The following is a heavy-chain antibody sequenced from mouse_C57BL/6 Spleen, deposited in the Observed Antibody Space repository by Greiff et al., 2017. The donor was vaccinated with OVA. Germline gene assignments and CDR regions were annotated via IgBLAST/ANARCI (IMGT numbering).Heavy chain of an antibody. V-gene: IGHV5-16*01. CDR3: AREDRYGSTYFDV. Sequence: EVQRVESEGGLVQPGSSMKLSCTASGFTFSDYYMAWVRQVPEKGLEWVANINYDGSSTYYLDSLKSRFIISRDNAKNILYLQMSSLKSEDTATYYCAREDRYGSTYFDVWGTGTTVTVSS. D-gene: IGHD1-1*01. J-gene: IGHJ1*03. CDR2: INYDGSST. CDR1: GFTFSDYY.